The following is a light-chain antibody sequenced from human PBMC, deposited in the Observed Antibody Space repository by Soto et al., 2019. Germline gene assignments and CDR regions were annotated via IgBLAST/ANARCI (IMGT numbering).Light chain of an antibody. CDR2: EVS. CDR3: NSYTSGRTYV. J-gene: IGLJ1*01. V-gene: IGLV2-14*01. Sequence: QSALTQAACVSGSPGQSITISCTGTRSDVGGYTYVSWYQQHPGKAPKLIIYEVSKLPSGVTNRFSGSRSGQPAPLTTSGLQAEDAADYNFNSYTSGRTYVFGTGTTVIVL. CDR1: RSDVGGYTY.